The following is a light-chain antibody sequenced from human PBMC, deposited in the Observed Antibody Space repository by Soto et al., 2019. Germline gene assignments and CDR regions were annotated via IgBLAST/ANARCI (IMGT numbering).Light chain of an antibody. CDR1: SSDVGGYNY. J-gene: IGLJ2*01. CDR2: EVS. Sequence: QSALTQPPSASGSPGQSVTISCTGTSSDVGGYNYVSWYQQRPGKAPKLMIYEVSKRPSGVPDRFSGSKSGNTASLTVSGLQAEDEADYYCSSYAGSNGLVFGGGTKLTVL. CDR3: SSYAGSNGLV. V-gene: IGLV2-8*01.